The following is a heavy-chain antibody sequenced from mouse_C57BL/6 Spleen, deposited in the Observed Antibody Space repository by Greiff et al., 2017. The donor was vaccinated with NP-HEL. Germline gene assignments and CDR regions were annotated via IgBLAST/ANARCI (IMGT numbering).Heavy chain of an antibody. J-gene: IGHJ1*03. CDR3: ARTGPVITNFDV. D-gene: IGHD2-4*01. Sequence: QVQLRQSGPGLVQPSQSLSITCTVSGFSLTSYGVHWVRQSPGKGLEWLGVIWSGGSTDYNAAFISRLSISKDNSKSQVFFKMNSLQADDTAIYYCARTGPVITNFDVWGTGTTVTVSS. CDR1: GFSLTSYG. V-gene: IGHV2-2*01. CDR2: IWSGGST.